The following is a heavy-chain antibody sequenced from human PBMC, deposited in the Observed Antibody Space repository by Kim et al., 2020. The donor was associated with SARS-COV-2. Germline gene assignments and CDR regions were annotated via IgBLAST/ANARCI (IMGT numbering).Heavy chain of an antibody. CDR3: AGGQDDLNYYYGMDV. V-gene: IGHV3-21*01. CDR2: ISSSSSYI. CDR1: GFTFSSYS. D-gene: IGHD2-15*01. Sequence: GSLRLSCAASGFTFSSYSMNWVRQAPGKGLEWVSSISSSSSYIYYADSVKGRFTISRDNAKNSLYLQMNSLRAEDTAVYYCAGGQDDLNYYYGMDVWGQGTTVTVSS. J-gene: IGHJ6*02.